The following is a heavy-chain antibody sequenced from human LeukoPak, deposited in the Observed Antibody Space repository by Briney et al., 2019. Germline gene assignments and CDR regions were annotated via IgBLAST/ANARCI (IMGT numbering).Heavy chain of an antibody. D-gene: IGHD1-14*01. CDR3: ARDARYLTGTSSYYYYMDV. Sequence: PGGSLRLSCAASGFTFSSYAMSWVRQAPGKGLEWVGRARSQASGYSTEYAASVKGRFTILRDDSETSVYLQMNSLKTDDTAIYFCARDARYLTGTSSYYYYMDVWGKGTTVTVSS. CDR2: ARSQASGYST. J-gene: IGHJ6*03. V-gene: IGHV3-72*01. CDR1: GFTFSSYA.